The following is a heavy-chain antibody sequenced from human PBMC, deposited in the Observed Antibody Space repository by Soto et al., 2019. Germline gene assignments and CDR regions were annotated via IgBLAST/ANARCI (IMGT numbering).Heavy chain of an antibody. D-gene: IGHD4-4*01. Sequence: PGGSLRLSCAASGFTFSSYWMHWVRQAPGKGLVWVSRINSDGSSTSYADSVKGRFTISRDNAKNTLYLQMNSLRAEDTAVYYCARPTVTNIYYYYYYMDVWGKGTTVTVSS. CDR3: ARPTVTNIYYYYYYMDV. CDR2: INSDGSST. V-gene: IGHV3-74*01. CDR1: GFTFSSYW. J-gene: IGHJ6*03.